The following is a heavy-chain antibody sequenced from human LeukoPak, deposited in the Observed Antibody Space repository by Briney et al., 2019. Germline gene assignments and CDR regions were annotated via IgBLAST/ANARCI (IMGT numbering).Heavy chain of an antibody. Sequence: GGSLRLSCAASGFTFDDYTMHWVRQAPGKGLEWVSLISGDGGSTYYADSVKGRFTISRDNSKNTLYLQMNNLRAEDTALYYCAASVGSSGYFYPYWGQGILVTVSS. V-gene: IGHV3-43*02. J-gene: IGHJ4*02. CDR2: ISGDGGST. CDR3: AASVGSSGYFYPY. CDR1: GFTFDDYT. D-gene: IGHD3-22*01.